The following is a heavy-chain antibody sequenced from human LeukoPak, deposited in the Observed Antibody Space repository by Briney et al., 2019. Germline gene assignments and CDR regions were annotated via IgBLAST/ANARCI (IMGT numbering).Heavy chain of an antibody. V-gene: IGHV4-39*07. CDR2: IYYSGNT. D-gene: IGHD1-26*01. Sequence: SETLSLTCTVSGGSISSYTYYWGWIRQPPGKGLEWIGSIYYSGNTYYNPSLKSRVTISVDTSKNQFSLKLSSVTAADTAVYYCARGEWDLLFDYWGQGTLVTVSS. CDR1: GGSISSYTYY. J-gene: IGHJ4*02. CDR3: ARGEWDLLFDY.